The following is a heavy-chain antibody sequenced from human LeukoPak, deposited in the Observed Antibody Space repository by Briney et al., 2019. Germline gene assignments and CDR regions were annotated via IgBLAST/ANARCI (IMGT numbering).Heavy chain of an antibody. V-gene: IGHV1-69*06. CDR3: ARDLSGVALGY. Sequence: SVKVSCKASGGTFSSYAISWVRQAPGQGLEWMGGIIPIFGTANYAQKFQGRVTITADKSTSTAYMEPSSLRSEDTAVYYCARDLSGVALGYWGQGTLVTVSS. CDR1: GGTFSSYA. J-gene: IGHJ4*02. D-gene: IGHD3-10*01. CDR2: IIPIFGTA.